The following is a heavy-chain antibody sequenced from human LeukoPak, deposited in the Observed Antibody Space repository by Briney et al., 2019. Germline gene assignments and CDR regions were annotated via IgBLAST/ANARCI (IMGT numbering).Heavy chain of an antibody. CDR3: AKDRILRYFDWLLED. D-gene: IGHD3-9*01. Sequence: GGSLRLSCAASGFTFSSYAMSWVRQAPGKGLEWVSAITSTGGSTYYADSVKGRFTISRDNSKNSLYLQMNSLRTEDTALYYCAKDRILRYFDWLLEDWGQGTLVTVSS. CDR2: ITSTGGST. J-gene: IGHJ4*02. V-gene: IGHV3-23*01. CDR1: GFTFSSYA.